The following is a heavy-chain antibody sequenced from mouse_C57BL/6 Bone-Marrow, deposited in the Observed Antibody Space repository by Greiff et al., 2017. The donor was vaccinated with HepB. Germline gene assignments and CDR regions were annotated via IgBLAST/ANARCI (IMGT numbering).Heavy chain of an antibody. D-gene: IGHD2-2*01. Sequence: QVQLQQSDAELVKPGASVKISCKVSGYTFTDHTIHWLKQRPEPGLEWIGYIYPRDGSTTYNEKFKGKATLTADKSSSTAYMQLNSLTSEDSAVYFCARRLDYYAMDYWGQGTSVTVSS. J-gene: IGHJ4*01. V-gene: IGHV1-78*01. CDR3: ARRLDYYAMDY. CDR2: IYPRDGST. CDR1: GYTFTDHT.